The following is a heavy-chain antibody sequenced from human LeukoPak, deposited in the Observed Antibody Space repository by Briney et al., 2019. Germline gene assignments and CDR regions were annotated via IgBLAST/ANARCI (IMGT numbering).Heavy chain of an antibody. V-gene: IGHV4-4*02. CDR2: IYHSGST. J-gene: IGHJ5*02. D-gene: IGHD3-3*01. CDR3: ARSTSGSLPLDP. CDR1: GGSISSSYW. Sequence: SGTLSLTCAVSGGSISSSYWWSWVRQPPGKGLEWIGEIYHSGSTNYNPSLKSRVTISVDKSRNQFSLKLSSVTAADTAVYYCARSTSGSLPLDPWGQGTLVTVSS.